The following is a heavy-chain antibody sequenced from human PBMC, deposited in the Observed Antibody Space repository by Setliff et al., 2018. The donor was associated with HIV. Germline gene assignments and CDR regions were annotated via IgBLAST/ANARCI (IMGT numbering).Heavy chain of an antibody. V-gene: IGHV4-39*01. CDR3: AKRTFGSGRFDP. CDR1: GGSISSSSSY. D-gene: IGHD3-16*01. CDR2: VSYSGST. Sequence: PSETLSLTCTVSGGSISSSSSYWGWIRQPPGRGLEWIGSVSYSGSTYYNPSLKSRVTISVDTSKNQFSLKLNSVTATDTAVYYCAKRTFGSGRFDPWGQGTLVTVSS. J-gene: IGHJ5*02.